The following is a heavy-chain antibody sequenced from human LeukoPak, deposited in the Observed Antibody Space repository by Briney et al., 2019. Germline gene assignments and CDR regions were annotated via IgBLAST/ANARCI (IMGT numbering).Heavy chain of an antibody. D-gene: IGHD6-13*01. Sequence: ASVRVSRKVSGYTVPELSMNWVRQAPGKGLEWMGGFDPEAGEAIYAQKFKGRFTMTEDSSINIAYMELSSLRSEDTAVYYCTTVLYSSNLAWFDPWGQGTLVTVSS. CDR1: GYTVPELS. CDR3: TTVLYSSNLAWFDP. V-gene: IGHV1-24*01. CDR2: FDPEAGEA. J-gene: IGHJ5*02.